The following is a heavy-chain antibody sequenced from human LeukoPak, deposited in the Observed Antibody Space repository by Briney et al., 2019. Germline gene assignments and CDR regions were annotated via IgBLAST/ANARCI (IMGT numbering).Heavy chain of an antibody. D-gene: IGHD3-22*01. CDR2: IDPNSGAT. Sequence: ASVKVSCKASGYTFTDYYIHWVRQAPGQGLEWMAWIDPNSGATNYAQKFQGRITMTRDTSISTAYMELSRLRSDDTAVYYCARGPGGRRGYYPLEDSYYYYYMDVWGKGTTVTVSS. V-gene: IGHV1-2*02. J-gene: IGHJ6*03. CDR3: ARGPGGRRGYYPLEDSYYYYYMDV. CDR1: GYTFTDYY.